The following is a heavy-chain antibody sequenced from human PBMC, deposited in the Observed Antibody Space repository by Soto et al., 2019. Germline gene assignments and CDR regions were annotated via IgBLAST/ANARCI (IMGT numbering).Heavy chain of an antibody. J-gene: IGHJ4*02. D-gene: IGHD3-10*01. CDR1: GFTFSSYA. V-gene: IGHV3-23*01. CDR2: ISGSGGST. CDR3: AKMGYGSGSYYNVYY. Sequence: GGSLRLSCAASGFTFSSYAVSWVRQAPGKGLEWVSAISGSGGSTYYADSVKGRFTISRDNSKNTLYLQMNSLRAEDTAVYYCAKMGYGSGSYYNVYYWGQGTLVTVSS.